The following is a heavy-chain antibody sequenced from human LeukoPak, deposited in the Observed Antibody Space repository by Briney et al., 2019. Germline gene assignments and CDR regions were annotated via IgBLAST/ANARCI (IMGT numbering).Heavy chain of an antibody. CDR1: GFTFSSYA. V-gene: IGHV3-30-3*01. CDR3: ARDPPSIGGYSSSWPHYFDY. CDR2: ISYDGSNK. D-gene: IGHD6-13*01. J-gene: IGHJ4*02. Sequence: PGGSLRLSCAASGFTFSSYAMHWVRQAPGKGLEWVAVISYDGSNKYYADSVKGRFTISRDNSKNTLYLQMNSLRAEDTAVYYCARDPPSIGGYSSSWPHYFDYWGQGTLVTVSS.